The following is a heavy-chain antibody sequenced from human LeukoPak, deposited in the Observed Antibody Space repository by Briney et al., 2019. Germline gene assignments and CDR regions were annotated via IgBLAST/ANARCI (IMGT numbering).Heavy chain of an antibody. CDR3: ARGVYYYGSGSYYSPYYFDY. CDR1: GGTFSSYA. D-gene: IGHD3-10*01. V-gene: IGHV1-69*05. Sequence: SLKLSCRASGGTFSSYAISWVRQAPGQGLEWMGGIIPIFGTANYAQKFQRRVTITTEESTSTAYMKLSSLRSEDTAVYYCARGVYYYGSGSYYSPYYFDYWGQGTLVTVSS. J-gene: IGHJ4*02. CDR2: IIPIFGTA.